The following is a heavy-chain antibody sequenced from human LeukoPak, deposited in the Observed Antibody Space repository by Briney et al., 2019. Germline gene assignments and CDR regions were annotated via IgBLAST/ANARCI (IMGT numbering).Heavy chain of an antibody. CDR1: GFTFSGYP. D-gene: IGHD5-24*01. J-gene: IGHJ4*02. Sequence: GGSRRLSCEAPGFTFSGYPISGVRRVPGKGLEWVPAIIDNGVNTYYAGSVKGRLTISRDNSTNTLYLQMNSLRAEDTAVYYCAKVRHLVDMDFDYWGQGTLVTVSS. V-gene: IGHV3-23*01. CDR3: AKVRHLVDMDFDY. CDR2: IIDNGVNT.